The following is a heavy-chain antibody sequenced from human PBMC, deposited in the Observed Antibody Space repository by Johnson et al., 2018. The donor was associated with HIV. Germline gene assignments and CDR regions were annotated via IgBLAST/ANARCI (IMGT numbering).Heavy chain of an antibody. CDR3: ARDGRDLVTRGSFDV. J-gene: IGHJ3*01. CDR2: IYSGGRT. CDR1: GFTVNSNY. V-gene: IGHV3-66*01. Sequence: VQLVESGGGVVQPGGSLRLSCAASGFTVNSNYINWVRQAPGKGLECVSGIYSGGRTYYADSVKGRFTISRDNSKNTLYLQMNSLRPEDTAVYYCARDGRDLVTRGSFDVWGQGTVVTVSS. D-gene: IGHD3-9*01.